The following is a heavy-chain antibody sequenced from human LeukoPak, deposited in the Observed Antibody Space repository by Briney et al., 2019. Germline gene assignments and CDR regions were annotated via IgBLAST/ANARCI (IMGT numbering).Heavy chain of an antibody. J-gene: IGHJ6*02. D-gene: IGHD3-22*01. CDR1: GGTFSSYA. V-gene: IGHV1-69*13. Sequence: ASVKVSCKASGGTFSSYAISWVRQAPGQGLEWMGGIIPIFGTANYAQKFQGRVTITADESTSTAYMELSSLRSEDTAVYYCARPGSSGLGGYYYGMDVWGQGTTVTVSS. CDR3: ARPGSSGLGGYYYGMDV. CDR2: IIPIFGTA.